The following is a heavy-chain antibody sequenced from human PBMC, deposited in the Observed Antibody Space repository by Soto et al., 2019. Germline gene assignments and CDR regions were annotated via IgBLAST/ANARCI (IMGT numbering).Heavy chain of an antibody. J-gene: IGHJ4*02. Sequence: PGGSLRLSCEASRGAFGDYWMHWVRQAPGEGLVWVSRINRDANDIIYVDSVKGRFTISRDNAKNSLYLQMNGLRAEDTAVYYCAIRLIIGTTRGSYFDYWGQGTLVTVSS. CDR2: INRDANDI. D-gene: IGHD1-20*01. CDR3: AIRLIIGTTRGSYFDY. V-gene: IGHV3-74*01. CDR1: RGAFGDYW.